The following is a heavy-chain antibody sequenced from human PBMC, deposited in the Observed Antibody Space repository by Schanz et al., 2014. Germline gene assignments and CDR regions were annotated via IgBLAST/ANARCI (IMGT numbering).Heavy chain of an antibody. J-gene: IGHJ4*02. CDR3: VKDDRGDVVVVAANY. V-gene: IGHV3-23*01. D-gene: IGHD2-15*01. CDR2: VSASGGGP. CDR1: GFTFRSYA. Sequence: EVQLLESGGGLVQPGGSLRLSCIGSGFTFRSYALCWVRQAPGKGLEWVSLVSASGGGPFYADSVKGRFTISRDNSRNTVYLQMSSRRAEDTAVYYCVKDDRGDVVVVAANYWGQGAQXIVSS.